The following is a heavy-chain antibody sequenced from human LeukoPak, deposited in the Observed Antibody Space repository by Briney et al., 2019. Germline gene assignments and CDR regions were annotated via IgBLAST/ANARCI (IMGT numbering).Heavy chain of an antibody. J-gene: IGHJ4*02. V-gene: IGHV3-9*01. CDR1: GFTFDDYA. CDR3: ARGGRIVGATIDY. CDR2: ISWNSGST. Sequence: GRSLRLSCAASGFTFDDYAIHWVRQAPGKGLEWVSGISWNSGSTGYADSVKGRFTISRDNAKNSLYLQMNSLRAEDTALYYCARGGRIVGATIDYWGQGTLVTVSS. D-gene: IGHD1-26*01.